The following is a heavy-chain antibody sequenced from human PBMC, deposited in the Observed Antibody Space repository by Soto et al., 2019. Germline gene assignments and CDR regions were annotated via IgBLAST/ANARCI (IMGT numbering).Heavy chain of an antibody. CDR3: ARRGYIKLLSEPNWFDP. J-gene: IGHJ5*02. V-gene: IGHV4-39*01. CDR1: GGSMSSSSYY. D-gene: IGHD5-18*01. CDR2: IYYSGST. Sequence: SETLSLTCTVSGGSMSSSSYYWGWIRQPPGKGLEWIGSIYYSGSTYYNPSLKSRVTISVDTSKNQFSLKLSSVTAADTAVYYCARRGYIKLLSEPNWFDPWGQGTLVTAPQ.